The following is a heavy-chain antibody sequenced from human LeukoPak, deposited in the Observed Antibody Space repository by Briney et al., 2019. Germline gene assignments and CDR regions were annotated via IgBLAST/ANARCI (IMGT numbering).Heavy chain of an antibody. Sequence: GASVKVSCKASGGTFSSYAISWVRQAPGQGLEWMGGIIPIFGTANYAQKFQGRVTITADESTSTAYMELSSLRSEDTAVYYCARGLAYYYYYYMDVWGKGTTVTVSS. CDR1: GGTFSSYA. CDR2: IIPIFGTA. V-gene: IGHV1-69*13. J-gene: IGHJ6*03. CDR3: ARGLAYYYYYYMDV.